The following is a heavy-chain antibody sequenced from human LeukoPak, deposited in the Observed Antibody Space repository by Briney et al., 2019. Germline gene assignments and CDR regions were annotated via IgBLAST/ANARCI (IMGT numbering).Heavy chain of an antibody. CDR1: GYTFTSYA. D-gene: IGHD3-22*01. CDR3: ASSTYYYDSRPYYGMDV. Sequence: SVKVSCKASGYTFTSYAMHWVRQAPGQRLEWMGGIIPIFGTANYAQKFQGRVTITADESTSTAYMELSSLRSEDTAVYYCASSTYYYDSRPYYGMDVWGQGTTVTVSS. V-gene: IGHV1-69*13. CDR2: IIPIFGTA. J-gene: IGHJ6*02.